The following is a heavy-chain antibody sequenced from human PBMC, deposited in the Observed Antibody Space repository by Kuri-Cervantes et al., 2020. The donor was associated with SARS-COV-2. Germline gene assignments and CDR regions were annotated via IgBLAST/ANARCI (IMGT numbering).Heavy chain of an antibody. CDR1: GFTFSSYG. J-gene: IGHJ4*02. V-gene: IGHV3-33*01. CDR3: ARDLSTVLGEDYFDY. D-gene: IGHD2-8*01. CDR2: IWYDGSNK. Sequence: GGSLRLSCAASGFTFSSYGMHWVRQAPGKGLEWVAVIWYDGSNKYYADSVRGRFTISRDNSKNTPYLQMNSLRAEDTTVYYCARDLSTVLGEDYFDYWGQGTLVTVSS.